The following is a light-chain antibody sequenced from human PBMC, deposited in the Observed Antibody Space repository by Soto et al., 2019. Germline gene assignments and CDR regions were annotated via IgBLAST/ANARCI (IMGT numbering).Light chain of an antibody. CDR2: KAS. V-gene: IGKV1-5*03. CDR3: QQYNSYSEA. Sequence: DIQMTRGPSTLSGSVGDRVSITCRSSQTISSWLAWYQQKPGKAPKLLIYKASTLKSGVPSRFSGSGSGTEFTLTISSLQPDDFETYYCQQYNSYSEAFGQGTKVDIK. J-gene: IGKJ1*01. CDR1: QTISSW.